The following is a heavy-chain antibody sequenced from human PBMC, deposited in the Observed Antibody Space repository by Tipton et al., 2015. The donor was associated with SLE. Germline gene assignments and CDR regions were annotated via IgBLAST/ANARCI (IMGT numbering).Heavy chain of an antibody. CDR2: ISSNGGST. CDR3: ARDSPGY. Sequence: SLRLSCAASGFTFSNYAMHWVRQAPGKGLEYVSAISSNGGSTYYANSVKGRFTISRDNSKNTLYLQMNSLRAEDTAVYYCARDSPGYWGQGTLVTVSS. V-gene: IGHV3-64*01. J-gene: IGHJ4*02. CDR1: GFTFSNYA.